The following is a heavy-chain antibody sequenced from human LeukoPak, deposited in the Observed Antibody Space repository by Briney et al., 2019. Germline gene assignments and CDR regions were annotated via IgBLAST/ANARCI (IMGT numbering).Heavy chain of an antibody. J-gene: IGHJ3*02. D-gene: IGHD4-23*01. CDR1: GYTFTSYG. CDR3: AREGPWYDGNTGNAFDI. CDR2: ISTYNGNT. Sequence: ASVKVSCKASGYTFTSYGISWVRQAPGQGLEWVGWISTYNGNTNYAQKLQGRVTMTTDTSTSTAYMELRSLRSDDTAVYYCAREGPWYDGNTGNAFDIWGQGAMVTVSS. V-gene: IGHV1-18*01.